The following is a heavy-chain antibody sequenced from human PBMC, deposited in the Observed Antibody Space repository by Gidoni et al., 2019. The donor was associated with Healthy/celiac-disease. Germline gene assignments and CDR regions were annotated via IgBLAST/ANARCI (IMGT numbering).Heavy chain of an antibody. D-gene: IGHD6-13*01. J-gene: IGHJ4*02. CDR1: GFTFSRYA. Sequence: EVQLVESGGGLVQPGGSLRLSCAASGFTFSRYAMGWVRQAPGKGLEWVSAISGSGGSTYYADSVKGRFTISRDNSKNTLYLQMNSLRAEDTAVYYCAKVRSSSWYYFDYWGQGTLVTVSS. CDR2: ISGSGGST. CDR3: AKVRSSSWYYFDY. V-gene: IGHV3-23*04.